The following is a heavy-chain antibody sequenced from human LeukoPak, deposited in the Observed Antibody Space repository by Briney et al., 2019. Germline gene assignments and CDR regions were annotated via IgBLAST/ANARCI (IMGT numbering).Heavy chain of an antibody. V-gene: IGHV4-59*12. D-gene: IGHD4-17*01. Sequence: SETLSLTCTVSGGSISGSYWSWIRQPPGKALDWIGGIYYTGSTSYNLSLKSRVTMSVHTSKNQFSLQLRSVTAADTAVYYCARYGVYGDYDYWGQGILVTVSS. J-gene: IGHJ4*02. CDR2: IYYTGST. CDR1: GGSISGSY. CDR3: ARYGVYGDYDY.